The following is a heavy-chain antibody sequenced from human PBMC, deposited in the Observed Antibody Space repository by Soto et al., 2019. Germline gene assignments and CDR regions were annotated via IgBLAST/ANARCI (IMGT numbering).Heavy chain of an antibody. CDR3: ARVSSKYTYGSFYFDY. CDR1: GFTFSNYG. D-gene: IGHD5-18*01. Sequence: GGSLRLSCAASGFTFSNYGINWVRQAPGRGLEWISFISYSSATIHYADSVRGRFTISRDNANNSLYLEMSSLRDEDTAVYFCARVSSKYTYGSFYFDYWGQGTLVTVSS. J-gene: IGHJ4*02. V-gene: IGHV3-48*02. CDR2: ISYSSATI.